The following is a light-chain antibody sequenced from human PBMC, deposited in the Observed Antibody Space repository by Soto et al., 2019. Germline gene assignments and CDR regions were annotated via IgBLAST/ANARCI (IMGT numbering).Light chain of an antibody. CDR3: QQYGSSRT. V-gene: IGKV3-20*01. CDR2: GAS. CDR1: QSVSSNF. Sequence: EIALTQSPASLSLSPGERATLSCKANQSVSSNFLAWYQQKPGQAPRLLIYGASSRATGIPDRFSGGGSGTDFTLTISRLEPEYFAVYYCQQYGSSRTLGQGTKVDI. J-gene: IGKJ1*01.